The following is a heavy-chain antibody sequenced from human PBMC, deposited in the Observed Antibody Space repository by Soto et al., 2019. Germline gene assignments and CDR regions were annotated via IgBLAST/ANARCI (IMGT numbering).Heavy chain of an antibody. Sequence: PSETLSLTCSVSGGSISSFWWSWVCQPPGMGLEWIGEIHHSGATNYNPSLKSRVTVSVDKSKNQFSLNLNSLTAADTAIYYCAKEVAADAFDIWGQGTMVTVSS. D-gene: IGHD6-25*01. CDR1: GGSISSFW. CDR3: AKEVAADAFDI. CDR2: IHHSGAT. J-gene: IGHJ3*02. V-gene: IGHV4-4*02.